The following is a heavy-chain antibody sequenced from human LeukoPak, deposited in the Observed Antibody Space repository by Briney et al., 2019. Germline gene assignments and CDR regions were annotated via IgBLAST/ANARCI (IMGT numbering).Heavy chain of an antibody. CDR3: TREGDGDGYNSD. V-gene: IGHV3-23*01. Sequence: PGGSLRLSCASGFTFSSYAMSWVRQAPGKGLEWVSVISVSGGSAYYADSVKGRFTISRDNSKNTLYLQMNSLRAEDTAVYYCTREGDGDGYNSDWGQGTLVTVSS. J-gene: IGHJ4*02. D-gene: IGHD5-24*01. CDR2: ISVSGGSA. CDR1: GFTFSSYA.